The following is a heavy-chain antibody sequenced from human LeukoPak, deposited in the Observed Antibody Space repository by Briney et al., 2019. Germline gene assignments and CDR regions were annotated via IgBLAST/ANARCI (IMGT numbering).Heavy chain of an antibody. D-gene: IGHD3-16*01. J-gene: IGHJ4*02. CDR1: GGSISSYY. CDR3: AKVHKGGVYFDY. V-gene: IGHV4-59*01. CDR2: IYYSGST. Sequence: SETLSLTCTVSGGSISSYYWSWIRQPPGKGLEWLGYIYYSGSTNYNPSLKSRVTISVDTSKNQFSLKLSSVTAADTAVYYCAKVHKGGVYFDYWGQGTLVTVSS.